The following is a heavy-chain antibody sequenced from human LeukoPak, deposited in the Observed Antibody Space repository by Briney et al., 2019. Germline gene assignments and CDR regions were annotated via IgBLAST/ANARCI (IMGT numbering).Heavy chain of an antibody. CDR1: GFXFSSYD. CDR2: ISYDGSNK. Sequence: GGSLRLSCGASGFXFSSYDVHWVRQAPGKGLEWVALISYDGSNKFYADSVKGRFTISKDNSKNTLYLQMNSLRPEDTAVYYCAKLWDVVVSATLTFDFWGQGTLVTVSS. CDR3: AKLWDVVVSATLTFDF. J-gene: IGHJ4*02. D-gene: IGHD2-15*01. V-gene: IGHV3-30*18.